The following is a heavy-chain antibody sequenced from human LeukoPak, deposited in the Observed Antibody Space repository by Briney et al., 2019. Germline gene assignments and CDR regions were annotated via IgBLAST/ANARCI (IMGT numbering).Heavy chain of an antibody. CDR2: IYSSGST. CDR3: ARGRSAAGNLDY. Sequence: SETLSLTCAVSGGSIGSGGYYWSWIRHQPGKGLEWIGYIYSSGSTDYNPSLKSRLAISVDTPKNQFSLKVTSVTAADTAVYYCARGRSAAGNLDYWGQGTLVTVSS. V-gene: IGHV4-31*11. D-gene: IGHD6-13*01. J-gene: IGHJ4*02. CDR1: GGSIGSGGYY.